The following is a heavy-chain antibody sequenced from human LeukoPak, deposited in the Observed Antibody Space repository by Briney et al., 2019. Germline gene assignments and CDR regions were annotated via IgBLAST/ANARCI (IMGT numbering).Heavy chain of an antibody. CDR2: IIPIFGTA. Sequence: SVHVSCKPSGGTFSSYAISWVRQAPGQGLEWMGGIIPIFGTANYAQKFQGRVTITTDESTSTAYMELSSLRSEDTAVYYCARFPYGDYPEGYYYYMDVWGKGTTVTVSS. D-gene: IGHD4-17*01. CDR3: ARFPYGDYPEGYYYYMDV. J-gene: IGHJ6*03. CDR1: GGTFSSYA. V-gene: IGHV1-69*05.